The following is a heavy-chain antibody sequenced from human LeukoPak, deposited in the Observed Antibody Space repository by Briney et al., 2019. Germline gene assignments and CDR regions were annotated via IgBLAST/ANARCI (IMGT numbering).Heavy chain of an antibody. CDR1: GGSISSHY. CDR2: IYYSGST. J-gene: IGHJ5*02. Sequence: SETLSLTCTVSGGSISSHYWSWIRQPPGKGLEWIGYIYYSGSTNYNPSLKSRVTISVDTSKNQFSLKLSSVTAADTAVYYCARAGGARLGNWFDPWGQGTLVTVSS. V-gene: IGHV4-59*11. D-gene: IGHD1-26*01. CDR3: ARAGGARLGNWFDP.